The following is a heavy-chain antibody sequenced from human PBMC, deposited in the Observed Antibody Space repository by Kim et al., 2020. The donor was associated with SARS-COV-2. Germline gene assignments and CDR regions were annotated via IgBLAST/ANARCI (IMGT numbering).Heavy chain of an antibody. CDR3: AREGPPYDAFDI. Sequence: SETLSLTCTVSGGSISSYYWSWIRQPPGKGLEWIGYIYYSGSTNYNPSLKSRVTISVDTSKNQFSLKLSSVTAADTAVYYCAREGPPYDAFDIWGQGTMVTVSS. V-gene: IGHV4-59*13. J-gene: IGHJ3*02. CDR1: GGSISSYY. CDR2: IYYSGST.